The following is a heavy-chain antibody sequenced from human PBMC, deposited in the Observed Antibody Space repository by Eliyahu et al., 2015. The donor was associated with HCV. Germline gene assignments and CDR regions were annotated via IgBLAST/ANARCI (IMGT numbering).Heavy chain of an antibody. Sequence: EVQLVESGGGLVQPGGSLRLSCAASGFTFSNYDMHWVRQAAGGRLGWVSAIGTAGDTFYPDSVKGRFAISRENAKNSVYLQMNSLRVGDSAVYYCAKEGVAALDAFDIWGQGTMVTVSS. D-gene: IGHD3-3*01. CDR1: GFTFSNYD. V-gene: IGHV3-13*01. J-gene: IGHJ3*02. CDR3: AKEGVAALDAFDI. CDR2: IGTAGDT.